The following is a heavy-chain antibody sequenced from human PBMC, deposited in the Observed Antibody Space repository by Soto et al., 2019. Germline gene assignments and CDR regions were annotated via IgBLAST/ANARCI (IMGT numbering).Heavy chain of an antibody. CDR2: INPSGGYT. CDR3: ARGKGMEENYFYYGLDI. Sequence: QVQLLQSGAEVKKPGASVKVSCKASGYIFTSHHLHWVRQAPGHGLEWMGLINPSGGYTNFAQKFQGRVSMTRDTSTSTVYMEMSSLTSGDTAIYYCARGKGMEENYFYYGLDIWGQGTTVTVSS. D-gene: IGHD1-1*01. CDR1: GYIFTSHH. J-gene: IGHJ6*02. V-gene: IGHV1-46*01.